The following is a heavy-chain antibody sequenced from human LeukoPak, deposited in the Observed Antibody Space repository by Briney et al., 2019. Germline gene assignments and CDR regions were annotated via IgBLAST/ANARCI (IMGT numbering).Heavy chain of an antibody. CDR1: GGSISSYY. CDR3: ARVECQLLGGGHYYYYMDV. V-gene: IGHV4-4*07. D-gene: IGHD2-2*01. Sequence: PSETLSLTCTVSGGSISSYYWSWIRQPAGKGLEWIGRIYTSGSTNYNPSLKSRVTMSVDTSKNQFSLKLSSVTAADTAVYYCARVECQLLGGGHYYYYMDVWGKGTTVTVSS. CDR2: IYTSGST. J-gene: IGHJ6*03.